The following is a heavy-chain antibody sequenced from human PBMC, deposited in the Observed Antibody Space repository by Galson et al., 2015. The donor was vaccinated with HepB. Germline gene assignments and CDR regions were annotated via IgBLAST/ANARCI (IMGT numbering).Heavy chain of an antibody. Sequence: SLRLSCAASGFTFSDHYMDWVRQAPGKGLEWVGRSRTKGRSSTKAYAAPVKGRFTISRDHSKNSVYLKMNSLKNEDTAVYYCARSMVRGVIMDFDYWGQGIFVTVSS. D-gene: IGHD3-10*01. CDR3: ARSMVRGVIMDFDY. CDR1: GFTFSDHY. CDR2: SRTKGRSSTK. J-gene: IGHJ4*02. V-gene: IGHV3-72*01.